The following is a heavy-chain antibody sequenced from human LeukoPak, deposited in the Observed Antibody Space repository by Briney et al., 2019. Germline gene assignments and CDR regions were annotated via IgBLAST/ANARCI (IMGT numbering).Heavy chain of an antibody. CDR2: ISGSGGST. Sequence: GGSLRLSCAASGFTFSSYEMNWVRQAPGKGLEWVSAISGSGGSTHYADSVKGRFTISRDNSKNTLYLQMNRLRAEDTAVYYCAKDGVRGVVTYYFDYWGQGTLVTVSS. V-gene: IGHV3-23*01. CDR3: AKDGVRGVVTYYFDY. CDR1: GFTFSSYE. D-gene: IGHD3-3*01. J-gene: IGHJ4*02.